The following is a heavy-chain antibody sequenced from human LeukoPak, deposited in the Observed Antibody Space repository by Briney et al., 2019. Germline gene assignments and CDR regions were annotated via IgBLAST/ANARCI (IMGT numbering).Heavy chain of an antibody. Sequence: SVKVSCKASGGTFSIYAISWVRQAPGQGREWMGRIIPILGIANYAQKFQGRVTITADKSTSTAYMELSSLRSEDTAVYYCARASRGYYFDYWGQGTLVTVSS. CDR2: IIPILGIA. V-gene: IGHV1-69*04. J-gene: IGHJ4*02. CDR1: GGTFSIYA. D-gene: IGHD3-22*01. CDR3: ARASRGYYFDY.